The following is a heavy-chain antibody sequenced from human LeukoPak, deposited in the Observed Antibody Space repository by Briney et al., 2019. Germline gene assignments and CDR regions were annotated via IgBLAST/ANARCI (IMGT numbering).Heavy chain of an antibody. CDR2: TYYKSKCYN. D-gene: IGHD6-19*01. V-gene: IGHV6-1*01. J-gene: IGHJ1*01. CDR1: GESVSSNSAA. Sequence: QTLSLTCALSGESVSSNSAAWSWVRHSPWSRLEWLGRTYYKSKCYNDYAVSVKSRITINPDTSKNQFSLQLNSVTPEDTAVYYCARVPYSSGWYGYFQHWGQGTLVTVSS. CDR3: ARVPYSSGWYGYFQH.